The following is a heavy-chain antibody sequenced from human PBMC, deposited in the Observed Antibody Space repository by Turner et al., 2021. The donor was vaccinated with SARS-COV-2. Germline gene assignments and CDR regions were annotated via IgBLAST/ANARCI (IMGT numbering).Heavy chain of an antibody. CDR1: GASVNNSDYY. V-gene: IGHV4-39*02. J-gene: IGHJ4*02. D-gene: IGHD2-2*01. CDR2: IYYSGTT. CDR3: ARDTRVVPLWVDS. Sequence: QLQLQESGPGLVKPSETLSRSCTVPGASVNNSDYYWAWIRQPPEKGLEWIGNIYYSGTTYYNPSLKSRVTISVDTSKNQFSLKLTSVTAADTAVYFCARDTRVVPLWVDSWGQGTLVTVSS.